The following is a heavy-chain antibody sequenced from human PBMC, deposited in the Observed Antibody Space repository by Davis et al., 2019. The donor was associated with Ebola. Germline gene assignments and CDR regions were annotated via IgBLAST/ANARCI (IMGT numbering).Heavy chain of an antibody. D-gene: IGHD6-13*01. CDR2: IYPSDSDT. Sequence: GESLKISCKGSGYSFTSYWIAWVRQMPGKGLEWMGIIYPSDSDTRYRPSFEGQVTISVDRSISTAYLQWSSLKASDTAMYYCARQESLYGSIDYWGQGTLVTVSS. V-gene: IGHV5-51*01. CDR1: GYSFTSYW. CDR3: ARQESLYGSIDY. J-gene: IGHJ4*02.